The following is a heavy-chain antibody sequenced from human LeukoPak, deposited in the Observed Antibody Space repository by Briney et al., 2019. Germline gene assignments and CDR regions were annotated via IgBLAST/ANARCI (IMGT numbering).Heavy chain of an antibody. D-gene: IGHD2-2*01. CDR3: ARGLRGHGCSSTSCYFARSAFDI. J-gene: IGHJ3*02. CDR2: MNPNSGNT. CDR1: GYTFTSYD. V-gene: IGHV1-8*03. Sequence: GASVKVSCKASGYTFTSYDINWVRQATGQGLEWMGWMNPNSGNTGYAQKFQGRVTITRNTSISTAYMELSSLRSEDTAAYYCARGLRGHGCSSTSCYFARSAFDIWGQGTMVTVSS.